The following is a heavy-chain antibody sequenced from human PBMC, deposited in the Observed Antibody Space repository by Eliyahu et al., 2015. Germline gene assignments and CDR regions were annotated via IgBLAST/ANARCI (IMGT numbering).Heavy chain of an antibody. Sequence: QVQLVQSGAEVKKPGAXVTVSCXAXGYTXTSYAMHWVRQAPGQRLEWMGWXNAGNGNTKYSQKFQGRVTITRDTSASTAYMELSSLRSEDTAVYYCASGYGGNSETNYWGQGTLVTVSS. J-gene: IGHJ4*02. D-gene: IGHD4-23*01. CDR2: XNAGNGNT. V-gene: IGHV1-3*01. CDR1: GYTXTSYA. CDR3: ASGYGGNSETNY.